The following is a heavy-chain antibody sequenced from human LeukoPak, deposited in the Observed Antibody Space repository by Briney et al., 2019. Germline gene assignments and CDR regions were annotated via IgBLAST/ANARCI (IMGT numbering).Heavy chain of an antibody. V-gene: IGHV4-59*01. Sequence: SETLSFTCTVSGGSISSYHWNWIRQPPRKELEWIVYIYYSGSTNYNPSLKSRVTISLDTSKNQFSLKLSSVTAADTAVYYCARDGAHKNHYYSYYYMDVWGKGTTVTVSS. CDR2: IYYSGST. D-gene: IGHD3-16*01. CDR1: GGSISSYH. CDR3: ARDGAHKNHYYSYYYMDV. J-gene: IGHJ6*03.